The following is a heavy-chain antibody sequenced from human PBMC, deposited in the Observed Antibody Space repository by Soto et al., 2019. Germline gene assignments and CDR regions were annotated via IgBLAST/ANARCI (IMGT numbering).Heavy chain of an antibody. Sequence: TLSLTCTVSGGSISNYYWTWIRQPPGKALEWLALIDWDDDKYYSTSLKTRLTISKDTSKNQVVLTMTNMDPVDTATYYCARILVRSGWQFDYWGQGTLVTVSS. D-gene: IGHD6-19*01. CDR3: ARILVRSGWQFDY. V-gene: IGHV2-70*18. CDR2: IDWDDDK. CDR1: GGSISNYY. J-gene: IGHJ4*02.